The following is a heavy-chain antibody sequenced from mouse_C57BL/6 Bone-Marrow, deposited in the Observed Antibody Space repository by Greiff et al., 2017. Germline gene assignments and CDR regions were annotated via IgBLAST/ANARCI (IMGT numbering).Heavy chain of an antibody. J-gene: IGHJ4*01. CDR3: ARDYYGSRGYYAMDY. D-gene: IGHD1-1*01. Sequence: VQLQQSGAELVKPGASVKLSCKASGYTFTSYWMQWVKQRPGQGLEWIGEIDPSDSYTNYNQKFKGKATLTVYTSSSTAYMQLRSLTSEDSAVYYCARDYYGSRGYYAMDYWGQGTSVTVSS. CDR2: IDPSDSYT. CDR1: GYTFTSYW. V-gene: IGHV1-50*01.